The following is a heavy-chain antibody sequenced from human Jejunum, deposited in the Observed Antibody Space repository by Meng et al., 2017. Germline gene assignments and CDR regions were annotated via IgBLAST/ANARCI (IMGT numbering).Heavy chain of an antibody. J-gene: IGHJ4*02. D-gene: IGHD1-26*01. CDR2: INTNTGNP. CDR1: GYTFTAYF. Sequence: QVPLLQSGAEVKKPGASVKVSCKASGYTFTAYFLHWMRQAPGQGLEWMGWINTNTGNPTYAQGFTGRFVFSLDTSVSTTYLQISSLEAEDTAVYYCVLGPTTAAFDYWGQGTLVTVSS. CDR3: VLGPTTAAFDY. V-gene: IGHV7-4-1*02.